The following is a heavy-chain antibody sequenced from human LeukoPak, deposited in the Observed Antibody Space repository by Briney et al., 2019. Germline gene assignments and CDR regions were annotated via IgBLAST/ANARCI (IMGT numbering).Heavy chain of an antibody. V-gene: IGHV3-23*01. J-gene: IGHJ6*02. CDR3: TKGTIELGV. D-gene: IGHD4/OR15-4a*01. CDR2: ISDRGDST. Sequence: GGSLRLSCAASGFTFTAYAMSWVRQAPGKGLEWVSTISDRGDSTYYADSVKGRFTISRDNSKDTVFLQLNSLRVEDTALYYCTKGTIELGVWSQGTTITVSS. CDR1: GFTFTAYA.